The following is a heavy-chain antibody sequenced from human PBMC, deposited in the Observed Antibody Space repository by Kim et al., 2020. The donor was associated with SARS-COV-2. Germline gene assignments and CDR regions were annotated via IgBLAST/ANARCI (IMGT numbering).Heavy chain of an antibody. D-gene: IGHD2-2*01. J-gene: IGHJ3*02. CDR3: ARGVVDCSSTSCYGNDAFDI. Sequence: RVTISVDTSKNQFSLKLSSVTAADTAVYYCARGVVDCSSTSCYGNDAFDIWGQGTMVTVSS. V-gene: IGHV4-34*01.